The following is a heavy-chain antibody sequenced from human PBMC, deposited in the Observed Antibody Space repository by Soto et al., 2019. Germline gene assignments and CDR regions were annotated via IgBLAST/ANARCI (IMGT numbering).Heavy chain of an antibody. CDR3: ARGLGLEYDFWSGPFDY. CDR1: GGTFSSYA. D-gene: IGHD3-3*01. Sequence: SVKVSCKASGGTFSSYAISWVRQAPGQGLEWMGGIIPIFGTANYAQKFQGRVTITADESTSTAYMELSSLRSEDTAVYYCARGLGLEYDFWSGPFDYWGQGTLVTVSS. J-gene: IGHJ4*02. V-gene: IGHV1-69*13. CDR2: IIPIFGTA.